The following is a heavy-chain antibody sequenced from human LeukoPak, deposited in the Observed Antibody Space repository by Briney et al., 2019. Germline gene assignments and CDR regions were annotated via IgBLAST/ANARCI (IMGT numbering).Heavy chain of an antibody. D-gene: IGHD6-13*01. Sequence: PGGSLRLSCAASGFSFSGYGMHRVRQAPGKGLEWVSVISYDGSNQYYADPVKGRFTISRDNSKNTLYLQMNSLRAEDTAVYYCAKTAGTPGYKYYYYGMDVWGQGTTVTVSS. CDR1: GFSFSGYG. J-gene: IGHJ6*02. CDR2: ISYDGSNQ. CDR3: AKTAGTPGYKYYYYGMDV. V-gene: IGHV3-30*18.